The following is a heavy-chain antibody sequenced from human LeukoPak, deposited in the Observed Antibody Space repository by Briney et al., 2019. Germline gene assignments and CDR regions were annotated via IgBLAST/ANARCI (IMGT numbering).Heavy chain of an antibody. CDR3: ARGLLYYDSSGYPSFDY. CDR2: IYPGDSDT. CDR1: GYSFTSYW. V-gene: IGHV5-51*01. J-gene: IGHJ4*02. Sequence: GESLKISCKGSGYSFTSYWIGWVRQMPGKGLEWMGIIYPGDSDTRYSPSFQGQVTISADKSISTAYLQWSSLKASDAAMYYCARGLLYYDSSGYPSFDYWGQGTLVTVSS. D-gene: IGHD3-22*01.